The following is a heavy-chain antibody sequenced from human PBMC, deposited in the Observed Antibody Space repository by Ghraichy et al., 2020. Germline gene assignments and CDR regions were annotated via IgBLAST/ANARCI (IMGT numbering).Heavy chain of an antibody. CDR2: MSYDGTKK. V-gene: IGHV3-30*18. Sequence: GGSLRLSCAASGFTFSYYAMHWVRQAPGKGLEWVAPMSYDGTKKYYADSVKGRFTISRDTSKNTLYLYMISLRAEDTAVYYCAKDWRSGEVSAKYFDYWGQGTLVTVAS. J-gene: IGHJ4*01. CDR1: GFTFSYYA. CDR3: AKDWRSGEVSAKYFDY. D-gene: IGHD5/OR15-5a*01.